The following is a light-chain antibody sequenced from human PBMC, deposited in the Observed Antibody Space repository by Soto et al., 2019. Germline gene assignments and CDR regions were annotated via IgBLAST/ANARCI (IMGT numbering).Light chain of an antibody. CDR3: QQYNSWPRT. V-gene: IGKV3D-15*01. J-gene: IGKJ1*01. Sequence: EMVLTQSPATLSVSPGERATLSCRASQGVSSHLAWYRQKPGQTPRLLIYDASSRATGIPDRISGSGSGTEFTPTISSLQSEDFAVYFCQQYNSWPRTFGQGTKVDIK. CDR2: DAS. CDR1: QGVSSH.